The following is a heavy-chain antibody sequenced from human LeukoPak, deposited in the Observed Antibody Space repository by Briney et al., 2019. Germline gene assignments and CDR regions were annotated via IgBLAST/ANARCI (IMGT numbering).Heavy chain of an antibody. CDR2: IYYSGST. D-gene: IGHD3-16*01. Sequence: KPSETLSLTCTVSGGSISSYYWSWIRQPPGKGLEWIGSIYYSGSTFYNPSLTSRVTISVDTSKNQFSLKLTSVTAADTAVYYCAVITGGNYWGQGTLVTVSS. CDR3: AVITGGNY. J-gene: IGHJ4*02. CDR1: GGSISSYY. V-gene: IGHV4-59*05.